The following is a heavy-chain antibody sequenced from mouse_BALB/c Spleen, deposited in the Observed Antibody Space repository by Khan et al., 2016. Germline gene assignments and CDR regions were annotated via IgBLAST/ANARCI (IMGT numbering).Heavy chain of an antibody. Sequence: EVELVESGGGLVQPGGSRKLSCAASGFTFSSFGMHWVRQAPEKGLEWVAYISSGSSTIYYADTVKGRFPISRDNPKNTLFLQMTSLRSEDSAMYYCARKGARNSDAMDYWGQGTSVTVSS. V-gene: IGHV5-17*02. J-gene: IGHJ4*01. CDR1: GFTFSSFG. CDR2: ISSGSSTI. CDR3: ARKGARNSDAMDY.